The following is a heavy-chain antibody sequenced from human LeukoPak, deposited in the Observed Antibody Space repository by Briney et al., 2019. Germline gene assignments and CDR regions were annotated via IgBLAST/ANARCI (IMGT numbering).Heavy chain of an antibody. CDR1: GGSITTTNW. V-gene: IGHV4-4*02. J-gene: IGHJ4*02. Sequence: PSGTLSLTCAVSGGSITTTNWRSGVRQPPGKGLEWIGEVHLNGATNYNPSLKSRVTISGDTSKNQFSLRLRSVTAADTAVYYCAKYQSGTMLDYWGQGILVTISS. CDR2: VHLNGAT. D-gene: IGHD6-13*01. CDR3: AKYQSGTMLDY.